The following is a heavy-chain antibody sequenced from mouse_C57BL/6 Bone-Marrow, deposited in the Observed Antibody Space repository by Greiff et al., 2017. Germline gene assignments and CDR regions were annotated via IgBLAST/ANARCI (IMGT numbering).Heavy chain of an antibody. V-gene: IGHV1-64*01. J-gene: IGHJ4*01. CDR2: IHPNSGST. D-gene: IGHD2-3*01. CDR1: GYTFTSYW. Sequence: VQLQQPGAELVKPGASVKLSCKASGYTFTSYWMHWVKQRPGQGLEWIGMIHPNSGSTNYNEKFKSKATLTVDKSSSTAYMQLSSLTSEDSAVYYCADGYSYYYYAMDYWGQGTSVTVSS. CDR3: ADGYSYYYYAMDY.